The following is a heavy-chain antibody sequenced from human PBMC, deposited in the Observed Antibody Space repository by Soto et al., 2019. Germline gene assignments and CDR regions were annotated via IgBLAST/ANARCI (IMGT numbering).Heavy chain of an antibody. CDR3: ARGSGIVALPGELEDVKYDY. Sequence: QVQLQQWGAGLLKPSETLSLSCAVYGQSFSGHSWAWIRQPPGKGLGGIGEINESGSTYYNPSIKSRVSISTDTSKNQFSLKLSSVSAADTAEYFCARGSGIVALPGELEDVKYDYWGQGTLVNVSS. V-gene: IGHV4-34*01. J-gene: IGHJ4*02. CDR2: INESGST. CDR1: GQSFSGHS. D-gene: IGHD1-1*01.